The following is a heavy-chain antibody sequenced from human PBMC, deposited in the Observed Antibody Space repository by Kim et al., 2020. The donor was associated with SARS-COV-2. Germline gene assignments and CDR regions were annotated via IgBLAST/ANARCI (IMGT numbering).Heavy chain of an antibody. D-gene: IGHD3-16*02. V-gene: IGHV4-61*01. CDR3: ARDLGYRNDAFDI. J-gene: IGHJ3*02. CDR2: IYYSGST. Sequence: SETLSLTCTVSGGSVSSGSYYWSWIRQPPGKGLEWIGYIYYSGSTNYNPSLKSRVTISVDTSKNQFSLKLSSVTAADTAVYYCARDLGYRNDAFDIWGQGTMVTVSS. CDR1: GGSVSSGSYY.